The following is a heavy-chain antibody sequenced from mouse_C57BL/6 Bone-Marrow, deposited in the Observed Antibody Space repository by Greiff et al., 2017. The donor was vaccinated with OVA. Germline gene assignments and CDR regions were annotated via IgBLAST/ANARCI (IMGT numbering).Heavy chain of an antibody. V-gene: IGHV5-6*01. Sequence: EVKLMESGGDLVKPGGSLKLSCAASGFTFSSYGMSWVRQTPDKRLEWVATISSGGSYTYYPDSVKGRFTISRDNAKNTLYLQRSILKSEDPAMYYCAIHNGLFAYWGQGTLVTVSA. CDR1: GFTFSSYG. J-gene: IGHJ3*01. CDR3: AIHNGLFAY. D-gene: IGHD3-1*01. CDR2: ISSGGSYT.